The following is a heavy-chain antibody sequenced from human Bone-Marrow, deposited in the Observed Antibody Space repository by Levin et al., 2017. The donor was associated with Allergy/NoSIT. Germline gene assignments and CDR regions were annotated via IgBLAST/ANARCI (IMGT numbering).Heavy chain of an antibody. Sequence: SETLSLTCTVSGGSISTNTYYWGWIRQPPGKGLEWIASINYGGNTYYSPSLKSRITVSVDTSNSQVSLKLTSVTAADTAIYYCSRDGHGSGWSWSWVDYWGLGTLVTVSS. CDR1: GGSISTNTYY. CDR2: INYGGNT. V-gene: IGHV4-39*02. CDR3: SRDGHGSGWSWSWVDY. D-gene: IGHD6-19*01. J-gene: IGHJ4*02.